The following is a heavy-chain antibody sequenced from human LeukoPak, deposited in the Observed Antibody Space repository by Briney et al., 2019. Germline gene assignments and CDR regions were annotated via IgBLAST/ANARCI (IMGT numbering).Heavy chain of an antibody. Sequence: GGSLRLSCAASGFTFDDYAMHWVRQAPGKGLEWVSLISGDGDSTYYADSVKGRFTISRDNSKNSLYLQMNSLRTEDTALYYCAKDRDYGGDYTVFDYWGQGTLVTVS. CDR3: AKDRDYGGDYTVFDY. D-gene: IGHD4-17*01. J-gene: IGHJ4*02. CDR1: GFTFDDYA. V-gene: IGHV3-43*02. CDR2: ISGDGDST.